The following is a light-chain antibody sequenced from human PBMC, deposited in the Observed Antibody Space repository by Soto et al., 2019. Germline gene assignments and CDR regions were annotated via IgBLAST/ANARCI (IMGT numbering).Light chain of an antibody. CDR3: EPGIDWWR. CDR1: QSLNNY. J-gene: IGKJ1*01. Sequence: SPVTVSLKPKKRATLSCRASQSLNNYLGWYQQKPGQAPRLIISDASNRATGIPARFSGSGSGTDFTLTICSLEHEDLRVYCSEPGIDWWRFAQGGNV. V-gene: IGKV3-11*01. CDR2: DAS.